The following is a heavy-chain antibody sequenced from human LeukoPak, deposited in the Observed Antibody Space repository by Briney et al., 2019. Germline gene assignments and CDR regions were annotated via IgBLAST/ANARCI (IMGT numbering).Heavy chain of an antibody. D-gene: IGHD3-22*01. CDR2: ISGSGGST. CDR3: ARTTYYYDSSGYSGYS. Sequence: GGSLRLSCAASGFTFSSYAMSWVRQAPGKGLKWVSAISGSGGSTYYADSVKGRFTISRDNSKNTLYLQMNSLRAEDTAVYYCARTTYYYDSSGYSGYSWGQGTLVTVSS. CDR1: GFTFSSYA. J-gene: IGHJ4*02. V-gene: IGHV3-23*01.